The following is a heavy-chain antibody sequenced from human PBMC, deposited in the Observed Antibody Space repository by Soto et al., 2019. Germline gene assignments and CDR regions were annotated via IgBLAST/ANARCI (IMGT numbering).Heavy chain of an antibody. D-gene: IGHD3-3*01. CDR3: ARGASVYYYFWSGYFHLFVG. V-gene: IGHV1-8*01. J-gene: IGHJ1*01. CDR2: MNPNSGNT. Sequence: ASVKVSCKASGYTFTSYDINWVRQATGQGLGWMGWMNPNSGNTGYAQKFQGRVTMTRNTSISTAYMELSSLRSEDTAVYYCARGASVYYYFWSGYFHLFVGWG. CDR1: GYTFTSYD.